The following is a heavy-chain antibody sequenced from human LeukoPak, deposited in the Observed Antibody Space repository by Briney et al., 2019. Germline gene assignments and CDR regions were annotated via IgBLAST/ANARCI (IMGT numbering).Heavy chain of an antibody. J-gene: IGHJ4*02. D-gene: IGHD5-24*01. V-gene: IGHV4-39*07. CDR1: GGSISSSSYY. CDR2: IYYSGST. Sequence: SETLSLTCTVSGGSISSSSYYWGWIRQPPGKGLEWIGSIYYSGSTNYNPSLKGRVTISVDTSKNQFSLKLSSVTAADTAVYYCARAGRTDGYKSYFDYWGQGTLVTVSS. CDR3: ARAGRTDGYKSYFDY.